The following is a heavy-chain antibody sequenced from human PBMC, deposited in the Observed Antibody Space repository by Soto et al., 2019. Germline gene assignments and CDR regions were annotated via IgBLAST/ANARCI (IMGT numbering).Heavy chain of an antibody. D-gene: IGHD6-19*01. Sequence: QITLKESGPTLVKPTQTLTLTCTFSGFPLSSTRMAVGWIRQPPGKALEWLALIYWDDDKRYSPFLKSRLTFTKDPSKIQVVLTMSNMDPVDTARYYCAHIVVAGLGYYFDYWGQGTLVTVSS. CDR2: IYWDDDK. J-gene: IGHJ4*02. V-gene: IGHV2-5*02. CDR1: GFPLSSTRMA. CDR3: AHIVVAGLGYYFDY.